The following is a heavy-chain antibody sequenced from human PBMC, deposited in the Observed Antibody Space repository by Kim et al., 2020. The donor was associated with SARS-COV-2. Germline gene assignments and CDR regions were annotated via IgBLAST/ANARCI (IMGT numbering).Heavy chain of an antibody. D-gene: IGHD3-9*01. J-gene: IGHJ4*02. CDR3: ARTTGLVTTIDY. V-gene: IGHV3-33*01. CDR2: K. Sequence: KDYADSVKGRFTISRDNSKNTLYLRMNSLRAEDTGVYYCARTTGLVTTIDYWGQGTLVTVSS.